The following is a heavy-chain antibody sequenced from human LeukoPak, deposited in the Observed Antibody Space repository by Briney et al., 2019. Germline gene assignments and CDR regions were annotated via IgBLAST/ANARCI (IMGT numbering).Heavy chain of an antibody. V-gene: IGHV1-69*04. D-gene: IGHD3-10*01. CDR2: IIPILGIA. CDR3: ASAGSGSYYSYAFDI. Sequence: GASVKVSCKASGYTFTSYAISWVRQAPGQGLEWMGRIIPILGIANYAQKFQGRVTITADKSTSTAYMELSSLRSEDTAVYYCASAGSGSYYSYAFDIWGQGTMVTVSS. J-gene: IGHJ3*02. CDR1: GYTFTSYA.